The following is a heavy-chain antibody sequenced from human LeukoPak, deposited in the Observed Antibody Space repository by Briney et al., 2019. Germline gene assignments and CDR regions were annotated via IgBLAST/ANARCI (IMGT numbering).Heavy chain of an antibody. Sequence: PGGSLRLSCAASGFXFSDSWIHWVRQVPGKGLVWVSRINDDGSTINYADSVKGRFTISRDNAKNTVYLQMNSLRAEDSAVYYCANWFEIYYWGQGTLVTVAS. D-gene: IGHD3-10*01. CDR1: GFXFSDSW. J-gene: IGHJ4*02. CDR3: ANWFEIYY. V-gene: IGHV3-74*01. CDR2: INDDGSTI.